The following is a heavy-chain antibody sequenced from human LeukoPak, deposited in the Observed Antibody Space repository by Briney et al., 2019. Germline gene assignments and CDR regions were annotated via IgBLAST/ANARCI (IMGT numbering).Heavy chain of an antibody. J-gene: IGHJ2*01. CDR3: AREGPPREYYDSSVYSKNWYFDL. D-gene: IGHD3-22*01. Sequence: GASVKVSCKASGGTFSSYAISWVRQAPGQGLEWMGGIIPIFGTANYAQKFQGRVTITTDESTSTAYMELSSLRSEDTAVYYCAREGPPREYYDSSVYSKNWYFDLWGRGPLVTVPS. V-gene: IGHV1-69*05. CDR1: GGTFSSYA. CDR2: IIPIFGTA.